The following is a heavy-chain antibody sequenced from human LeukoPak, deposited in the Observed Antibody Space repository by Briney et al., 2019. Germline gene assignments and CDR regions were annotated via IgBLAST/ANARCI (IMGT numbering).Heavy chain of an antibody. V-gene: IGHV3-7*01. J-gene: IGHJ4*02. CDR2: IKQDASEK. CDR1: GFTFSSYW. CDR3: AREIAVAIGYFDY. Sequence: GGSVRLSCAASGFTFSSYWMSWVRQAPGKGLEWVANIKQDASEKYYVDSVKGRFTISRDNAKNSLYLQMNSLRAEDTAVYYCAREIAVAIGYFDYWGQGTLVTVSS. D-gene: IGHD6-19*01.